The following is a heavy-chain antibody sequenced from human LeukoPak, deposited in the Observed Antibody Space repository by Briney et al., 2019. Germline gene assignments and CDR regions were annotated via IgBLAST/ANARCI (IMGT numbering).Heavy chain of an antibody. D-gene: IGHD3-3*01. CDR3: AKDLGITIFGLVQDAFDI. CDR2: ISSGGSIT. V-gene: IGHV3-11*04. CDR1: GFIFSDHY. Sequence: PGRSLRLSCAASGFIFSDHYMSLVRLAPGKGLEWVSYISSGGSITHYADSVKGRFTISRDNAKNSVYMQMNSLRAEDTAVYYCAKDLGITIFGLVQDAFDIWGQGTMVTVSS. J-gene: IGHJ3*02.